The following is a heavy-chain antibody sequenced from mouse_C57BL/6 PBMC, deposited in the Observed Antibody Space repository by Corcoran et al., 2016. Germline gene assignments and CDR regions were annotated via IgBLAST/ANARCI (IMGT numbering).Heavy chain of an antibody. Sequence: EVQLQQSGPVLVKPGASVKMSCKASGYTFTDYYMNWVKQSHGKSLEWIVVINPYNGGTSYNQKFKGKATLTVDKSSSTAYMELNSLTSEYSAVYYCARRQIYYGNYEWFAYWGQGTLVTVSA. J-gene: IGHJ3*01. V-gene: IGHV1-19*01. CDR3: ARRQIYYGNYEWFAY. D-gene: IGHD2-1*01. CDR2: INPYNGGT. CDR1: GYTFTDYY.